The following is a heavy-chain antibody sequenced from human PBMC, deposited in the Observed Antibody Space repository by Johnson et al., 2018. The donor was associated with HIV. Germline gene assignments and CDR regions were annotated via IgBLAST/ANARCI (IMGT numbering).Heavy chain of an antibody. Sequence: VHLVESGGGLVKPGGSLRLSCAASGFTFSNAWMSWVRQAPGKGLEWVGRIKSKTDGGTTDYAAPVIGRFTISRDDSKNTLYLQMNSLKTEDTAVYYCTTGGGYEVVDAFDIWGQGTMVTVSS. CDR2: IKSKTDGGTT. D-gene: IGHD5-12*01. CDR1: GFTFSNAW. J-gene: IGHJ3*02. V-gene: IGHV3-15*01. CDR3: TTGGGYEVVDAFDI.